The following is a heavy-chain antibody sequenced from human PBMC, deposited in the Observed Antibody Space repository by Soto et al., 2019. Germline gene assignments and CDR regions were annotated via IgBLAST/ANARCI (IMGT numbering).Heavy chain of an antibody. Sequence: AAVKVSCKSSGYTFTGYYMHWVRQAPGQGLEWMGWINPNSGGTNYAQKFQGRVTMTRDTSISTAYMELSRLRSDDTAVYYCARWGGNSGYNWFAQWGQGTLVT. CDR3: ARWGGNSGYNWFAQ. CDR1: GYTFTGYY. J-gene: IGHJ5*02. D-gene: IGHD2-21*02. V-gene: IGHV1-2*02. CDR2: INPNSGGT.